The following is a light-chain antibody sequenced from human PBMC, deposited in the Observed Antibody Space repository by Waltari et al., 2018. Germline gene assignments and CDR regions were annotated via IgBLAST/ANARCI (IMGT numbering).Light chain of an antibody. CDR2: RNN. Sequence: QSVLTQPPSASGTPGQRVTISCSGSSSNIGSNYVYWYTQLPGTAPKLLIYRNNQRPSGVPDRFSGSKSGTSASLAISGLRSEDEADYYCAAWDDSLSGPHVVFGGGTKLTVL. V-gene: IGLV1-47*01. J-gene: IGLJ2*01. CDR3: AAWDDSLSGPHVV. CDR1: SSNIGSNY.